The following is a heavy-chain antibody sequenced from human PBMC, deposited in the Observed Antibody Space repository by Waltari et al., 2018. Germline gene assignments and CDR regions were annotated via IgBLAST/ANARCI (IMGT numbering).Heavy chain of an antibody. CDR2: ISAYNGNT. Sequence: QVQLVQSGAEVKKPGASVKVSCKASGYTFTSYGISWVRQAPGQGLEWMGWISAYNGNTNYAQKLQGRVTMTTDTSTGTAYMGLRSLRADDTAVYYCAREPPRDYYGSGSLDYWGQGTLVTVSS. D-gene: IGHD3-10*01. CDR1: GYTFTSYG. V-gene: IGHV1-18*01. CDR3: AREPPRDYYGSGSLDY. J-gene: IGHJ4*02.